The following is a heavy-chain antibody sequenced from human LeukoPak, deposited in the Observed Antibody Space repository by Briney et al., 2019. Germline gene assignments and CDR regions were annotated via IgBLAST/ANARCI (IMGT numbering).Heavy chain of an antibody. CDR2: ISSSSSTI. V-gene: IGHV3-48*01. CDR1: GFTFSSYS. J-gene: IGHJ4*02. D-gene: IGHD4-17*01. CDR3: ARGYGLADY. Sequence: PGGSLRLSCAASGFTFSSYSMNWVRQAPGKGLEWVSYISSSSSTIYYADSVRGRFTIPRDNAKNLLYLQMNSLRAEDTAVYYCARGYGLADYWGQGTLVTVSS.